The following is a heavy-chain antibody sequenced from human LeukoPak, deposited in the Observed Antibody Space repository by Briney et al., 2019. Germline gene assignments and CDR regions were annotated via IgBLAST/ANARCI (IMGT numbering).Heavy chain of an antibody. J-gene: IGHJ6*02. D-gene: IGHD3-16*01. CDR2: INHNGNVN. V-gene: IGHV3-7*03. CDR1: GFPFSSYW. CDR3: ARGGGLDV. Sequence: PGGSLRLPGAPSGFPFSSYWMNWARRAPGKGLEWVASINHNGNVNYYVDSVKGRFTISGDNAKNSLYLQMSNLRAEDTAVYFCARGGGLDVWGQGATVTVSS.